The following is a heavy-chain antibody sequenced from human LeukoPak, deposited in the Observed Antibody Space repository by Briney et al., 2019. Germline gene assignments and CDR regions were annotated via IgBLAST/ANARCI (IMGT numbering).Heavy chain of an antibody. V-gene: IGHV1-8*01. Sequence: GASVKVSCKASGYTFTSYDINWVRQATGQGLEWMGWMNPNSGNTGYAQKFQGRVTMTRNTSISTAYMELSSLRSEDTAVYYCASQKHLRYFDWLLYAGPNWFDPWGQGTLVTVSS. CDR1: GYTFTSYD. CDR3: ASQKHLRYFDWLLYAGPNWFDP. CDR2: MNPNSGNT. J-gene: IGHJ5*02. D-gene: IGHD3-9*01.